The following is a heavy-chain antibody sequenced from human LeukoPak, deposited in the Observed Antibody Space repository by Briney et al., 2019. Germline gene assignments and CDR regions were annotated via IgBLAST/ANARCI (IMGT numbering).Heavy chain of an antibody. D-gene: IGHD3-22*01. Sequence: PGGSLRLSCAASGFTVSSNYMSWVHQAPGKGLEWVSVIYSGGSTYYADSVKGRFTISRDNSKNTLYLQMNSLRAEDTAVYYCARDHYYDSSGYYSDYWGQGTLVTVSS. J-gene: IGHJ4*02. V-gene: IGHV3-53*01. CDR1: GFTVSSNY. CDR2: IYSGGST. CDR3: ARDHYYDSSGYYSDY.